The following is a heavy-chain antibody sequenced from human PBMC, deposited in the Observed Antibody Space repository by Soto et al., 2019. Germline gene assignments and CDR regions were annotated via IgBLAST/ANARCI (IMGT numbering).Heavy chain of an antibody. Sequence: SVKVSCKASGGTFSSYAISRVRQAPGQGLEWMGGIIPIFGTANYAQKFQGRVTITADESTSTAYMELSSLRSEDTAVYYCARTVVGPYYFDYWGQGTLVTVSS. CDR3: ARTVVGPYYFDY. J-gene: IGHJ4*01. CDR1: GGTFSSYA. V-gene: IGHV1-69*13. D-gene: IGHD2-15*01. CDR2: IIPIFGTA.